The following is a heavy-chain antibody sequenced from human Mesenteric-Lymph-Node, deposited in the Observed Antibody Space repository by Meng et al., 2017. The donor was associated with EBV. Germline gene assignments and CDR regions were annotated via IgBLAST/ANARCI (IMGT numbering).Heavy chain of an antibody. D-gene: IGHD7-27*01. J-gene: IGHJ4*02. Sequence: EVELVESGGGLVQSGGSLRLSCAASGFTFSSYWMHWVRQAPGKGLVWVSNIKTDGSTTAYADSVKGRFTISRDNAKNTLYLQMNSLRVEDTAIYYCVKSNWGSEDCWGQGTLVTVSS. CDR2: IKTDGSTT. CDR1: GFTFSSYW. V-gene: IGHV3-74*03. CDR3: VKSNWGSEDC.